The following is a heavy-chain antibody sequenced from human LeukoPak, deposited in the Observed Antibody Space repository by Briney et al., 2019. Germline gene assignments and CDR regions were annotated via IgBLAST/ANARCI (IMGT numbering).Heavy chain of an antibody. CDR1: GFTFSSYS. Sequence: GGSLRLSCAASGFTFSSYSMNWVRQAPGKGLEWVSSISSSSSYIYYADSVKGRFTISRDNAKNSLYLQMNSLRAEDTAVYYCARGGSSSSHTDYWGQGTLVTVSS. CDR3: ARGGSSSSHTDY. D-gene: IGHD6-6*01. V-gene: IGHV3-21*01. CDR2: ISSSSSYI. J-gene: IGHJ4*02.